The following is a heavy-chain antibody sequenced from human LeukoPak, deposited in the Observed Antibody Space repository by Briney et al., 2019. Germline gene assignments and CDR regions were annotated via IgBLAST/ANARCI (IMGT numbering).Heavy chain of an antibody. CDR2: IYSGGST. V-gene: IGHV3-66*02. Sequence: GGSLRLSCAASGFTVSSNYMSWVRQAPRKGLEWVSVIYSGGSTYYEDSVKGRFTISRDNSKNTLYLQMNSLRAEDTAVYYCARDMSHTGGAFDIWGQGTMVTVSS. D-gene: IGHD1-14*01. J-gene: IGHJ3*02. CDR3: ARDMSHTGGAFDI. CDR1: GFTVSSNY.